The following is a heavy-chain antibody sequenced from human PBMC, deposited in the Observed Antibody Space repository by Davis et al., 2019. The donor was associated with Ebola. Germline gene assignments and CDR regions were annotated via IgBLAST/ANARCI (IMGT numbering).Heavy chain of an antibody. J-gene: IGHJ6*02. V-gene: IGHV3-53*01. Sequence: GESLKISCAASGFTVSSNYMSWVRQAPGKGLEWVSVIYSGGSTYYADSVKGRFTISRDNSKNTLYLQMNSLRAEDTAVYYCAVESGWELLGYYYYGMDVWGQGTTVTVSS. CDR2: IYSGGST. D-gene: IGHD1-26*01. CDR1: GFTVSSNY. CDR3: AVESGWELLGYYYYGMDV.